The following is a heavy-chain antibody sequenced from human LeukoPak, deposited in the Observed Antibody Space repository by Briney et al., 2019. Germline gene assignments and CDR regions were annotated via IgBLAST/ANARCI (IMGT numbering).Heavy chain of an antibody. Sequence: SQTLSLTCAISGDSVSSNSAAWDWIRQSPSRGLEWLGRTYYRSKWYNDYAVSVRGRITVNPDTSKNQFSLHLNSVTPEDTAVYYCARRLTQYDCFDPWGQGILVTVSS. D-gene: IGHD2-2*01. CDR3: ARRLTQYDCFDP. CDR2: TYYRSKWYN. V-gene: IGHV6-1*01. CDR1: GDSVSSNSAA. J-gene: IGHJ5*02.